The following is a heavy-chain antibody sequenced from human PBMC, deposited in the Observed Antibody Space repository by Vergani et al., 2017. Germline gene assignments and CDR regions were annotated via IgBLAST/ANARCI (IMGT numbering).Heavy chain of an antibody. D-gene: IGHD3-3*01. CDR2: FDPEDGET. J-gene: IGHJ4*02. CDR1: GYTFTSYA. CDR3: ATGHYDFWSGYCPFDY. Sequence: QVQLVQSGAEVKKPGASVKVSCKASGYTFTSYAMHWVRQAPGQRLEWMGGFDPEDGETIYAQKFQGRVTMTEDTSTDTAYMELSSLRSEDTAVYYCATGHYDFWSGYCPFDYWGQGTLVTVSS. V-gene: IGHV1-24*01.